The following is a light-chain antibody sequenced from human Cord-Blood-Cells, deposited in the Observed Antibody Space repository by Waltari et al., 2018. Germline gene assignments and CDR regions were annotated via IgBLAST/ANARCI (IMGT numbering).Light chain of an antibody. V-gene: IGKV1-39*01. J-gene: IGKJ2*01. CDR3: QQRYSTPYT. CDR2: AAS. CDR1: QSISIY. Sequence: DIQMTQSPSSLSASVGDRVTITCRARQSISIYLNWYQQKPGKAPKLLIYAASSLQSGMPSRVSGSGSGTDCTLTISSLQPEDFATYYCQQRYSTPYTFGQGTKLEIK.